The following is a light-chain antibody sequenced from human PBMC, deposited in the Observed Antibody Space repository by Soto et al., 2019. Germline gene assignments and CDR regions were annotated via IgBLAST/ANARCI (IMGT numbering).Light chain of an antibody. J-gene: IGLJ3*02. CDR3: ATWDDRLTGWV. V-gene: IGLV1-44*01. CDR1: SSNIGSNS. CDR2: RGS. Sequence: QSALTQPPSASGTPGQWVTMSCSGSSSNIGSNSANWYQHVPGTAPKLLIYRGSERPSGVPDRFSGSSSGTSASLAISGLQSDDEADYYCATWDDRLTGWVFGGGTKLTVL.